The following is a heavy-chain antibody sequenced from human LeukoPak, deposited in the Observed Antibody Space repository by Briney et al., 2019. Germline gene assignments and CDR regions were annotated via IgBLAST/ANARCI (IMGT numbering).Heavy chain of an antibody. CDR2: IYYSGST. Sequence: SETLSLTCTVSGGSISSSSYYWGWIRQPPGKGLEWIGSIYYSGSTYYNPSLKSRVTISVDTSKNQFSLKLSSVTAADTAVYYCARGGYSYGFRWFDPWGQGTLVTVSS. D-gene: IGHD5-18*01. CDR3: ARGGYSYGFRWFDP. CDR1: GGSISSSSYY. V-gene: IGHV4-39*07. J-gene: IGHJ5*02.